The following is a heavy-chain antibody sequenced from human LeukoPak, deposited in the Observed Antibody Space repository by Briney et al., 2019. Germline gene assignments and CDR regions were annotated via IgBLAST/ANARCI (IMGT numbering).Heavy chain of an antibody. Sequence: PSETLSLTCTVSGGSISSYYWSWIRQPPGKGLEWIGYIYYSGSTNYNPSLKSRVTISVDTSKNQFSLKLSSVTAADTAVYYCATKGIAAAGDYWGQGTLVTVSS. V-gene: IGHV4-59*12. D-gene: IGHD6-13*01. CDR3: ATKGIAAAGDY. J-gene: IGHJ4*02. CDR2: IYYSGST. CDR1: GGSISSYY.